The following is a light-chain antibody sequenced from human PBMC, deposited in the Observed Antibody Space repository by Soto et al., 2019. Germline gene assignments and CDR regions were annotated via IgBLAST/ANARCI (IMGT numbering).Light chain of an antibody. Sequence: PGERATLSCRASQSVSSYLAWYQQKSGQAPRLLIYDASNRATGIPARFSGSGSGTDFTLTISSLEPEDFAVYYCQQRSNWPPGIFTFGPGTKVDIK. CDR1: QSVSSY. V-gene: IGKV3-11*01. CDR3: QQRSNWPPGIFT. CDR2: DAS. J-gene: IGKJ3*01.